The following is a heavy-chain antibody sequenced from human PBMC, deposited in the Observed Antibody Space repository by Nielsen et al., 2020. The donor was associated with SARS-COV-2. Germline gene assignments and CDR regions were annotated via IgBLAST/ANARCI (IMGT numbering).Heavy chain of an antibody. CDR1: GGSIARSTYY. V-gene: IGHV4-39*01. CDR2: SYYSGST. CDR3: ARHFDWFDP. J-gene: IGHJ5*02. Sequence: SETLSLTCTVSGGSIARSTYYWGWIRQPPGKGLEWIGSSYYSGSTYYNPSLESRVTISVDTSKNQFPLKLSSVTAADTAVYYCARHFDWFDPWGQGTLVTVSS.